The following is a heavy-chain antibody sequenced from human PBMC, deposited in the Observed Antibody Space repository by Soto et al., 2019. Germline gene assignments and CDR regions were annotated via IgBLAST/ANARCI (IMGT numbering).Heavy chain of an antibody. D-gene: IGHD6-13*01. CDR3: VRDTMSASADASLHY. CDR1: GFTFRTYE. Sequence: GSRGVACTGSGFTFRTYEFNGGRQAPGRGLEWISYISVSGNIIKYADSVKVRFTISRDNAENSLHQHMSSLRVDDTAVYFCVRDTMSASADASLHYWGQGTQVTVYS. CDR2: ISVSGNII. V-gene: IGHV3-48*03. J-gene: IGHJ4*02.